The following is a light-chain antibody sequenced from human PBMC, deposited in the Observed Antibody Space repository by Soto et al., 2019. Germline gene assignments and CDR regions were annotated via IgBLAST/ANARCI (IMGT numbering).Light chain of an antibody. Sequence: EIVLTQSPATLSLSPGERATLSCRASQSVSSYLAWYQQKPGQAPRLLIYDASNRATGIPARFSGSGSGTAFPLTISSLVPEDFAVYYCQQRSNWPPITFGQGTPLEIK. J-gene: IGKJ5*01. CDR3: QQRSNWPPIT. CDR1: QSVSSY. CDR2: DAS. V-gene: IGKV3-11*01.